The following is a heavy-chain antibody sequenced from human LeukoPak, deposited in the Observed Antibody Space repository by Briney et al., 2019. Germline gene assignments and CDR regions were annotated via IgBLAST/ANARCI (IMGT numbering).Heavy chain of an antibody. D-gene: IGHD4-17*01. CDR1: GYTFTGYY. CDR2: INPNSGST. J-gene: IGHJ3*02. CDR3: ASSGRGMTTVTRGRPPITDNTHEEHDAFDI. V-gene: IGHV1-2*02. Sequence: ASVKVSCKASGYTFTGYYMHWVRQAPGQGLEWMGWINPNSGSTNYAQKVQVRVTMTRDTSISTADLELSRLRSDDTALYYCASSGRGMTTVTRGRPPITDNTHEEHDAFDIWGQGTMVTVSS.